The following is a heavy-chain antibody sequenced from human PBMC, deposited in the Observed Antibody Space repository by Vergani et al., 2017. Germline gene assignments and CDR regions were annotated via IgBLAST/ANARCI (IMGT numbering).Heavy chain of an antibody. Sequence: QVQLQESGPGLVKPSETLSLTCTVSGGSISSYYWSWIRQPPGKGLEWIGYIYYSGSTNYNPSLKSRVTISVDTSKNQFSLKLSSVTAADTAVYYCARWVYGGYGVGYYFDYWGQGTLVTVSS. CDR3: ARWVYGGYGVGYYFDY. V-gene: IGHV4-59*01. J-gene: IGHJ4*02. D-gene: IGHD5-12*01. CDR2: IYYSGST. CDR1: GGSISSYY.